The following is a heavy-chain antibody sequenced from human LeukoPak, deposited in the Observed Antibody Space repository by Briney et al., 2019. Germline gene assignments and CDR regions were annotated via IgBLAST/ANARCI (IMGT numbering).Heavy chain of an antibody. CDR2: IYYSGST. CDR3: ARGSITMVRGVIMGYFDY. D-gene: IGHD3-10*01. J-gene: IGHJ4*02. V-gene: IGHV4-59*01. Sequence: SETLSLTCTVSGGSISSYYWSWIRQPPGKGLEWIGYIYYSGSTNYNPSLKSRVTISVDTSKNQFPLKLSSVTAADTAVYYCARGSITMVRGVIMGYFDYWGQGTLVTVSP. CDR1: GGSISSYY.